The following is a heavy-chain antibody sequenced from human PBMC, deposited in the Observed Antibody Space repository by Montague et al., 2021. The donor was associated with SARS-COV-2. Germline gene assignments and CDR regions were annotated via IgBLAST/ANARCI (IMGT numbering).Heavy chain of an antibody. V-gene: IGHV4-39*01. J-gene: IGHJ3*02. Sequence: SETLSLTCTVSAGTISSSSYYRGWTRQTPGKGTAWLGCFYYSSCTYYNPSLKSRVTISVDTSKNQFSVKLSSVTAAVTFVYYCARPHGSGPGSDAFDIWG. CDR1: AGTISSSSYY. CDR2: FYYSSCT. CDR3: ARPHGSGPGSDAFDI. D-gene: IGHD3-10*01.